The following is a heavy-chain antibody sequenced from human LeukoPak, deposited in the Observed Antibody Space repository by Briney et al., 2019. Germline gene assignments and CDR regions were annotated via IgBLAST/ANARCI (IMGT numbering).Heavy chain of an antibody. CDR3: AKVGAQGYYYYYMDV. CDR2: IWYDGSNK. Sequence: GGSLRLSCAASGFTFSSYGMHWVRQAPGKWLEWVAVIWYDGSNKYYADSVKGRFTISRDNSKNTLYLQMNSLRAEDTAVYYCAKVGAQGYYYYYMDVWGKGTTVTVSS. V-gene: IGHV3-33*06. J-gene: IGHJ6*03. CDR1: GFTFSSYG.